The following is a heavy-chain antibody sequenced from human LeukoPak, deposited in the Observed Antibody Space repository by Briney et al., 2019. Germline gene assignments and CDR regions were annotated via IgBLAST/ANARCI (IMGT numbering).Heavy chain of an antibody. J-gene: IGHJ6*02. D-gene: IGHD2-2*01. CDR2: MNPNSGNT. CDR1: GYTFTSYD. V-gene: IGHV1-8*01. CDR3: ARARGIVVVPAATYGMDV. Sequence: GASVKVSCKASGYTFTSYDINWVRQAPGQGLEWMGWMNPNSGNTGYAQKFQGRVTMTRNTSISTAYMELSSPRSEDTAVYYCARARGIVVVPAATYGMDVWGQGTTVTVSS.